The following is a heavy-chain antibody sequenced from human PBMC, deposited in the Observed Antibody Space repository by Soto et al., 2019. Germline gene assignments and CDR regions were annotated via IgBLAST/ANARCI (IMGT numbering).Heavy chain of an antibody. D-gene: IGHD2-15*01. CDR1: GYTFTSYG. Sequence: QVQLVQSGAEVKKPGASVKVSCKASGYTFTSYGISWVRQAPGQGLEWMGWISAYNGNTNYAQKLQGRVTMTTDTSPSTAYMELRSLRSDDTAVYYCAGAKLGYCSGGSCYSGYYYGMDVWGQGTTVTVSS. CDR2: ISAYNGNT. J-gene: IGHJ6*02. V-gene: IGHV1-18*01. CDR3: AGAKLGYCSGGSCYSGYYYGMDV.